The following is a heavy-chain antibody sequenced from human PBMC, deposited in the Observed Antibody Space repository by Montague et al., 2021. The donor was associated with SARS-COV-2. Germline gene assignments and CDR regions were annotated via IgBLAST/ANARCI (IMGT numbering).Heavy chain of an antibody. D-gene: IGHD3-3*01. V-gene: IGHV3-48*03. J-gene: IGHJ2*01. CDR1: GFTFSSYE. CDR3: AREKRRITIFGVVIIEYFDL. CDR2: ISSSGSTI. Sequence: SLRLSCAASGFTFSSYEMNWVRQAPGKGLEWVSYISSSGSTIYYADSVKGRLTISRDNAKNSLYLQMNSLRAEDTAVYYCAREKRRITIFGVVIIEYFDLWGRGTLVTVSS.